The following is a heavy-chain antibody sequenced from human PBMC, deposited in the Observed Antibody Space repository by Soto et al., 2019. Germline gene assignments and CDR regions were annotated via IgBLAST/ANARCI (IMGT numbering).Heavy chain of an antibody. CDR1: GGSINSGGYY. CDR2: IYYTRST. D-gene: IGHD3-22*01. CDR3: ARVFKTMSFYYGMDV. J-gene: IGHJ6*02. V-gene: IGHV4-31*03. Sequence: QVQLQESGPGLVKPSQTLSLICTVSGGSINSGGYYWSWIRQLPGKGLEWIGYIYYTRSTYYNPSLKSRITISVDTSANQFSLKLSSVTAADTAIYFCARVFKTMSFYYGMDVWGQGTAVAVSS.